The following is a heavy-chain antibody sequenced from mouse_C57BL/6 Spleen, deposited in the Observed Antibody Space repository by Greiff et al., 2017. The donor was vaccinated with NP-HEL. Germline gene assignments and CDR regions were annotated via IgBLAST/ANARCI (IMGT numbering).Heavy chain of an antibody. CDR3: ARSMYYGNSFYAMDY. CDR2: IYPSDSET. D-gene: IGHD2-1*01. V-gene: IGHV1-61*01. Sequence: VQLQQSGAELVRPGSSVKLSCKASGYTFTSYWMDWVKQRPGQGLEWIGNIYPSDSETHYNQKFKDKATLTVDKSSSTAYMQLSSLTSEDSAVYYCARSMYYGNSFYAMDYWGQGTSVTVSS. J-gene: IGHJ4*01. CDR1: GYTFTSYW.